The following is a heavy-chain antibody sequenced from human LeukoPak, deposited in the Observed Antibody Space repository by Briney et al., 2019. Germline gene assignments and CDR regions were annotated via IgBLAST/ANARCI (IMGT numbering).Heavy chain of an antibody. V-gene: IGHV3-21*01. Sequence: SGGSLRLSCAASGFTFSSYSMNWVRQAPGKGLEWVSSISSSSSYVYYADSVKGRFTISRDNAKNSLYLQMNSLRAEDTAVYYCARGHYYGSGVFDYWGQGTLVTVSS. CDR3: ARGHYYGSGVFDY. CDR2: ISSSSSYV. CDR1: GFTFSSYS. J-gene: IGHJ4*02. D-gene: IGHD3-10*01.